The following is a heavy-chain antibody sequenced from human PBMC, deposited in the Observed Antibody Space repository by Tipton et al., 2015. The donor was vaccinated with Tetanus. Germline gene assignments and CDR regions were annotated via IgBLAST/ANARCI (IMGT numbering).Heavy chain of an antibody. CDR3: ARHRLTGDTEYGMDV. D-gene: IGHD5-18*01. Sequence: TLSLTCTVSGASINSSRHFWAWIRQPPGKGLEWIGSVSYSGTTIFNPSLKSRITISGDTSKNQFSLRLRSVTAADTAVYYCARHRLTGDTEYGMDVWGQGTTVTVSS. V-gene: IGHV4-39*01. CDR1: GASINSSRHF. J-gene: IGHJ6*02. CDR2: VSYSGTT.